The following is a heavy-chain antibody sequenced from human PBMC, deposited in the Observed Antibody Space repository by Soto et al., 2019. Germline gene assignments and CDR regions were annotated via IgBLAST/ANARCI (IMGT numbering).Heavy chain of an antibody. CDR3: ARMYSSSSSFDY. V-gene: IGHV3-21*01. CDR1: GFTSSSYS. CDR2: ISSSSSYI. Sequence: EVQLVESGGGLVKPGGSLRLSCAASGFTSSSYSMNWVRQAPGKGLEWVSSISSSSSYIYYADSVKGRFTISRDNAKNSLYLQMNSLRAEDTAVYYCARMYSSSSSFDYWGQGTLVTVSS. J-gene: IGHJ4*02. D-gene: IGHD6-6*01.